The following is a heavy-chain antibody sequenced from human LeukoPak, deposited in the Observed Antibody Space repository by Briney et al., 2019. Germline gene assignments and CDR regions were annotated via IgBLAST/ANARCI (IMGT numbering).Heavy chain of an antibody. D-gene: IGHD1-26*01. CDR3: ARGLGPTTFDY. V-gene: IGHV3-7*01. J-gene: IGHJ4*02. CDR1: GFTCYSYW. CDR2: IKNDGSEK. Sequence: GGSLRLSCAASGFTCYSYWMSWVRQAPGKGLEWVANIKNDGSEKYYVDSVKGRFTISRDNAKNSLYLQMISLRAEDTAVYYCARGLGPTTFDYWGQGTLVTVSS.